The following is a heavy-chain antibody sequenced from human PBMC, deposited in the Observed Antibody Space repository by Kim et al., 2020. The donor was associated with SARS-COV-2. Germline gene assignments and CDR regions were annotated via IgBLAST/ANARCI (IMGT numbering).Heavy chain of an antibody. CDR3: VRSELYTSGWYYFDY. CDR1: GFIFNTYA. CDR2: ISDSGGIT. V-gene: IGHV3-23*01. D-gene: IGHD6-19*01. Sequence: GGSLRLSCAASGFIFNTYAMSWVRQAPGKGLEWVSAISDSGGITYYTDSVKGRFTISRDNSKNTLCLQMSSLRAEDTAIYYCVRSELYTSGWYYFDYWGQGTLVTVFS. J-gene: IGHJ4*02.